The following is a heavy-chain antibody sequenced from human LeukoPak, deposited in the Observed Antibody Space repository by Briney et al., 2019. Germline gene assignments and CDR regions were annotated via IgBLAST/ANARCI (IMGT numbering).Heavy chain of an antibody. CDR1: GYTSTSYD. J-gene: IGHJ5*02. CDR3: ARRVRGINWFDP. D-gene: IGHD3-10*01. V-gene: IGHV1-8*01. Sequence: GSVKVSCKASGYTSTSYDINWVRQATGQGLEWMGWMNPNSGNTGYAQKFQGRVTMTRNTSISTAYMELSSLRSEDTAVYYCARRVRGINWFDPWGQGTLVTVSS. CDR2: MNPNSGNT.